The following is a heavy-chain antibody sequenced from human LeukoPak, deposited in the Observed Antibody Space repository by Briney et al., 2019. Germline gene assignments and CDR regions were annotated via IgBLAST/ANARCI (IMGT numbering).Heavy chain of an antibody. Sequence: ASVKVSCQVSGNSLSETSIHWVRQAPGQWLEWMGGFDPEDGEPIFAQRFQGRFSMTEDTSTDTAYMELSSLRPEDTAVYYCATADKWEPLDYWGQGTLVTVSS. J-gene: IGHJ4*02. CDR1: GNSLSETS. V-gene: IGHV1-24*01. CDR2: FDPEDGEP. D-gene: IGHD1-26*01. CDR3: ATADKWEPLDY.